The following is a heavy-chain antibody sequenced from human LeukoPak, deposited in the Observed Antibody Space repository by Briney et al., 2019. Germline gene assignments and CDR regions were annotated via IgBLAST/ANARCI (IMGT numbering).Heavy chain of an antibody. CDR1: GYTFTGYY. Sequence: ASVKVSCKASGYTFTGYYVHWVRQAPGQGLEWMGWINPNTGGTNYAQKFQGRVTVTRDTSISTAYMELSRLRSDDTAVYYCARGIELGIGYYYYYMDVWSKGTTVTISS. CDR3: ARGIELGIGYYYYYMDV. V-gene: IGHV1-2*02. CDR2: INPNTGGT. J-gene: IGHJ6*03. D-gene: IGHD7-27*01.